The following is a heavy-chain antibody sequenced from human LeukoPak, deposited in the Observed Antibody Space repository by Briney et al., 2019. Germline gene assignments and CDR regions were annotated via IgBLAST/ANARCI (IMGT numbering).Heavy chain of an antibody. CDR3: ARDGGISGIDY. Sequence: GGSLRLSCAASGFTFSSYAMSWVRQAPGKGLEWVSAISGSGGYTYYADSVKGRFTISRDNSKNTLYLQMNSLRAEDTAVYYCARDGGISGIDYWGQGTLVTVSS. D-gene: IGHD2-15*01. CDR2: ISGSGGYT. V-gene: IGHV3-23*01. CDR1: GFTFSSYA. J-gene: IGHJ4*02.